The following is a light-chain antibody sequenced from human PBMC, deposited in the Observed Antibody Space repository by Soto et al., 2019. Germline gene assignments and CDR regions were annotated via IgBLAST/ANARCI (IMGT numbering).Light chain of an antibody. CDR3: QHYVTGPLT. J-gene: IGKJ4*01. Sequence: MTQCPFILSASVGDRLTITCRASASLXDCFAWYQQKPGQTPRLLXDDTSIRATGCPARLSGSRSAAEFTLTISSLQSEDCAVYYCQHYVTGPLTFGGGTKVDIK. CDR1: ASLXDC. V-gene: IGKV3-15*01. CDR2: DTS.